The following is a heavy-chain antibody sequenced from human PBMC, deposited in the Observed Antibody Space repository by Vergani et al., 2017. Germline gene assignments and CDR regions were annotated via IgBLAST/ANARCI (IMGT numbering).Heavy chain of an antibody. V-gene: IGHV1-2*02. CDR3: ARVNEIVRYGMDV. J-gene: IGHJ6*02. Sequence: QVQLVQSGAEVKKPGASVKVSCKASGYTFTGYYMHWVRQAPGQGLEWMGWINPNSGGTNYAKKFQGRVTMTRDTSISTAYMELSRLRSDDTAVYYCARVNEIVRYGMDVWGQGTTVTVSS. CDR2: INPNSGGT. D-gene: IGHD2-15*01. CDR1: GYTFTGYY.